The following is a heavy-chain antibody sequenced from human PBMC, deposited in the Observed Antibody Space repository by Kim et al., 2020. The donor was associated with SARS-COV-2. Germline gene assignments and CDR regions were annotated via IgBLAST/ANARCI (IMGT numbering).Heavy chain of an antibody. V-gene: IGHV3-30*01. Sequence: GHFTLSRENSKNTLYLQMNSLRTEDTAVYYCARDVYYYDSSGQFDYWGQGTMVTGSS. CDR3: ARDVYYYDSSGQFDY. D-gene: IGHD3-22*01. J-gene: IGHJ4*02.